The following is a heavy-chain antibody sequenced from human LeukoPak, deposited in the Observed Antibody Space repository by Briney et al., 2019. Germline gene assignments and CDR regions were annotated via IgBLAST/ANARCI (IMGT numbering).Heavy chain of an antibody. CDR3: ARDMSSGWSFDY. Sequence: ASVTVSCKASGYTFSSYAMHWARQAPGQRLEWMGWINAGNGNTKYSQKFQGRVTITRDTSASTAYMELSSLRSEDTAVYYCARDMSSGWSFDYWGQGTLVTVSS. V-gene: IGHV1-3*01. CDR2: INAGNGNT. CDR1: GYTFSSYA. J-gene: IGHJ4*02. D-gene: IGHD6-19*01.